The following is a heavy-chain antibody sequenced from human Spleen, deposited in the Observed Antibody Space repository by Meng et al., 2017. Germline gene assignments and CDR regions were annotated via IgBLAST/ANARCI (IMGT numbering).Heavy chain of an antibody. V-gene: IGHV4-34*01. CDR3: ARGPTTMAHDFDY. CDR2: INHSGST. CDR1: GGSFSGYY. J-gene: IGHJ4*02. D-gene: IGHD4-11*01. Sequence: QKAWGGRLLEPSETPSPTCAGCGGSFSGYYWSWIRQPPGKGIGWIGEINHSGSTNYNPSLKSRVTISVDTSQNNLSLKLSSVTAADSAVYYCARGPTTMAHDFDYWGQGTLVTVSS.